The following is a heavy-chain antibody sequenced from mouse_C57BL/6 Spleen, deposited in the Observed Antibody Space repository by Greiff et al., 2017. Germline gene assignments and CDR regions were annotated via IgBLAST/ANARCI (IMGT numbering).Heavy chain of an antibody. CDR3: ARRSDGYYLAY. J-gene: IGHJ3*01. V-gene: IGHV1-61*01. Sequence: QVQLQQSGAELVRPGSSVKLSCKASGYTFTSYWMDWVKQRPGQGLEWIGNIYPSDSETHYNQKFKDKATLTVDKSSSTAYMQLSSLTSEDSAVYYCARRSDGYYLAYWGQGTLVTVSA. D-gene: IGHD2-3*01. CDR1: GYTFTSYW. CDR2: IYPSDSET.